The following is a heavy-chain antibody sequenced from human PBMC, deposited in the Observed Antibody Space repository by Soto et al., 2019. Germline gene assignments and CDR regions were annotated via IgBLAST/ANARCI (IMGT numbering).Heavy chain of an antibody. J-gene: IGHJ5*02. CDR3: ARKSSTIFGVVQNNWFDP. D-gene: IGHD3-3*01. Sequence: SVNVSCKASGGTFSSYAISWVRQAPGQGLEWMGGIIPIFGTANYAQKFQGRVTITADESTSTAYMELSSLRSEDTAVYYCARKSSTIFGVVQNNWFDPWGQGTLVTVSS. V-gene: IGHV1-69*13. CDR1: GGTFSSYA. CDR2: IIPIFGTA.